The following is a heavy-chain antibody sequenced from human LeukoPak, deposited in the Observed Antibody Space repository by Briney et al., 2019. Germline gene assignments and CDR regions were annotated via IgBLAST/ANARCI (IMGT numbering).Heavy chain of an antibody. D-gene: IGHD3-22*01. V-gene: IGHV3-11*01. CDR3: ARGERYYYDSSGYLNDY. CDR2: IRSSGSTI. J-gene: IGHJ4*02. CDR1: GFTFSDYY. Sequence: PGGSLRLSCAASGFTFSDYYMSWIRQAPGKGLEWVSYIRSSGSTIYYADSVKGRFTISRDNAKNSLYLQMNSLRAEDTAVYYCARGERYYYDSSGYLNDYWGQGTLVTVSS.